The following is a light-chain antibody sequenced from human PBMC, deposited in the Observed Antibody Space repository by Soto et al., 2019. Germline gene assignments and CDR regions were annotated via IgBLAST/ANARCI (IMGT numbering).Light chain of an antibody. V-gene: IGKV1-5*03. CDR2: KAS. Sequence: DIQMTQSPSTLSGSVGDRVTITCRASQTISSWLAWYHQKRGKAPTLLIYKASTLKSGVPSRFSGSGSGTEFTLTIISLQPDDFATYYCQHYNSYSAAFGQGTKVELK. CDR3: QHYNSYSAA. J-gene: IGKJ1*01. CDR1: QTISSW.